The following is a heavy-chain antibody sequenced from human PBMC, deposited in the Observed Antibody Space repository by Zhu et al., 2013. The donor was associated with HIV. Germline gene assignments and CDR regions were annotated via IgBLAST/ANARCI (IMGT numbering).Heavy chain of an antibody. CDR1: GFTFSSYE. J-gene: IGHJ4*02. Sequence: EVQLVESGGGLVQPGGSLRLSCAASGFTFSSYEMNWVRQAPGKGLEWVSYISSSGSTIWYADSVKGRFTISRDNAKNSLYLQMNSLRAEDTAVLYCARDQIGNLDYWGQGTLVTVSS. CDR2: ISSSGSTI. CDR3: ARDQIGNLDY. V-gene: IGHV3-48*03.